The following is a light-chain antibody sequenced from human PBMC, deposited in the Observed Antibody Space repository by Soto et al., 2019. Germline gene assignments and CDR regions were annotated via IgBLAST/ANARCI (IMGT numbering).Light chain of an antibody. Sequence: IVLTQSPATLPLSPGERATLSCGASQSVSSYLAWYQQKPGQAPRLLIYDASNRATGIPARLSGSGSGTDFTLTISSLEPEDFAVYYCQQRSNWPLTFGGGTKVDIK. J-gene: IGKJ4*01. CDR3: QQRSNWPLT. CDR1: QSVSSY. V-gene: IGKV3-11*01. CDR2: DAS.